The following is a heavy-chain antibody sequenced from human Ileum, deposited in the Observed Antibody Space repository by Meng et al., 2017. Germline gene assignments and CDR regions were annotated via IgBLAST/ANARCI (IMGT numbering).Heavy chain of an antibody. D-gene: IGHD3-22*01. CDR2: IFQSGRT. V-gene: IGHV4-4*02. Sequence: QLQESGRRLVKPSGTLSLTCAVSGTWWSWVRQPPGKGLEWIGEIFQSGRTNYNPSLKSRVTISIDKSKSQISLQLSAVTAADTAVYSCATSNDRDVYYLGYWGQGTLVTVSS. J-gene: IGHJ4*02. CDR3: ATSNDRDVYYLGY. CDR1: GTW.